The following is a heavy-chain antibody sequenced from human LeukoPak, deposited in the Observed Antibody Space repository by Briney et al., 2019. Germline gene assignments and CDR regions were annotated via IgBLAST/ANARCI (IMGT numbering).Heavy chain of an antibody. D-gene: IGHD5-18*01. J-gene: IGHJ4*02. V-gene: IGHV4-59*01. CDR3: ARVDTAMVIDY. CDR1: GGSISSYY. Sequence: SETLSLTCTVSGGSISSYYWSWIRQPPGKGLEWIGYIYYSGSTNYNPSLKSRVTISVDTSKNQFSLKLSSVTAADTAVYYCARVDTAMVIDYWGQGTLVTVSS. CDR2: IYYSGST.